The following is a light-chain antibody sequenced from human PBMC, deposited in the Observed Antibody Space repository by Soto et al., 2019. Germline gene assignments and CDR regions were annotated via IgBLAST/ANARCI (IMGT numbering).Light chain of an antibody. CDR1: QSVSSY. CDR2: DAS. Sequence: EIVLTQSPATLSLSPGERATLSCRASQSVSSYLAWYQQKPGQAPRLLNYDASNGATGIPARFSGSWSGTDFALTISSLEPEDFAVYYCQQRSNWPRELTFGGGTKVDIK. J-gene: IGKJ4*01. CDR3: QQRSNWPRELT. V-gene: IGKV3-11*01.